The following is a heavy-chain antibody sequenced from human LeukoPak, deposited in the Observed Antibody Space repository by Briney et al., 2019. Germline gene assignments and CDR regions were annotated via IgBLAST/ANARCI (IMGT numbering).Heavy chain of an antibody. J-gene: IGHJ4*02. V-gene: IGHV4-39*01. CDR1: GGSIGSENYY. Sequence: SETLSLTCAVSGGSIGSENYYWGWIRQPPGKGLEWIGSIYFSGSTYYNPSLKSRVTISIEKSKSEFSLKLTSVTAADTAVFYCGRGNVPIFPPPPPFDHWGQGTLVTVSS. D-gene: IGHD2-8*01. CDR2: IYFSGST. CDR3: GRGNVPIFPPPPPFDH.